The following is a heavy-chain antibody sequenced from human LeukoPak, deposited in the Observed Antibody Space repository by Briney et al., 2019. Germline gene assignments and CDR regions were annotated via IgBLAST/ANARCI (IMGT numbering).Heavy chain of an antibody. V-gene: IGHV1-8*01. D-gene: IGHD3-10*01. CDR1: GYTFTSYD. J-gene: IGHJ6*02. CDR2: MNPNSGNT. Sequence: ASVKVSCKASGYTFTSYDINWVRQATGQGLEWMGWMNPNSGNTGYAQKFQGRVTMTRNTSISTAYMEPSSLRSEDTAVYYCARDSSGSYYLYYYYYGMDVWGQGTTVTVSS. CDR3: ARDSSGSYYLYYYYYGMDV.